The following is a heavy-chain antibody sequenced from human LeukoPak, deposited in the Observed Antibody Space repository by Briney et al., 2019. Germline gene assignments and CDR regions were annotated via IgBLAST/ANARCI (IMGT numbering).Heavy chain of an antibody. J-gene: IGHJ4*02. CDR1: GFTFSSYA. CDR2: ISGSGGST. V-gene: IGHV3-23*01. CDR3: AKDIDIVVVSGFGAY. D-gene: IGHD2-2*01. Sequence: GSLRLSCAASGFTFSSYAMSWVRQAPGKGLEWVSAISGSGGSTNYADSVKGRFTISRDNSKNTLYLQMNSLRAEDTAVYYCAKDIDIVVVSGFGAYWGQGTLVTVSS.